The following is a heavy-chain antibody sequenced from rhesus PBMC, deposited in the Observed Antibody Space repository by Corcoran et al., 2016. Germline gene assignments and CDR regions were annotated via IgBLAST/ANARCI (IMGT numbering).Heavy chain of an antibody. V-gene: IGHV4-165*02. CDR2: IGGSKRTT. CDR3: ALRAAGAAGNYFDY. CDR1: GDSLSGYY. J-gene: IGHJ4*01. D-gene: IGHD6-25*01. Sequence: QVQLQESGPGLVKPSETLSLTCAVSGDSLSGYYWNWIRQPPGKGLGWIGFIGGSKRTTYYNTSLKSRVTSSTDTSKNQFSLKLNSVTAADTAVYYCALRAAGAAGNYFDYWGQGVLVTVSS.